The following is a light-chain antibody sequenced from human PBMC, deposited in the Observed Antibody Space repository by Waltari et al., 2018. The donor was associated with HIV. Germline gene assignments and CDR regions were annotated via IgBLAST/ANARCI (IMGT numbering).Light chain of an antibody. CDR2: KDT. CDR1: ALPKQY. Sequence: GDALPKQYAYWYQQRPGQAPVLVIYKDTERPSGIPERFSGSSSGTTATLTIIGVQAQDEADYHCQSADSNASLWVFGGGTKLTVL. J-gene: IGLJ3*02. CDR3: QSADSNASLWV. V-gene: IGLV3-25*03.